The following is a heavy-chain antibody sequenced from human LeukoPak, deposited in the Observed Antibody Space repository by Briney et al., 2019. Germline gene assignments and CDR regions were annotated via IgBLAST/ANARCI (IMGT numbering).Heavy chain of an antibody. CDR2: TSSSDAGT. CDR1: GFPLSSYA. D-gene: IGHD6-19*01. CDR3: ARSQRASAWYIDEY. V-gene: IGHV3-23*01. Sequence: GGSLRLSCAVSGFPLSSYAMSWVRQAPGKGLEWVSATSSSDAGTYYADSVRGRFTISRDNSKNTLYLQMNSLRVEDAAVYYCARSQRASAWYIDEYWGQGTVVTVSS. J-gene: IGHJ4*02.